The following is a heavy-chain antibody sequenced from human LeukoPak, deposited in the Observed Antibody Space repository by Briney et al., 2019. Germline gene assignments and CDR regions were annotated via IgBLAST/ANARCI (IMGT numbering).Heavy chain of an antibody. V-gene: IGHV4-59*12. Sequence: SETLSLTCTVSGGSISSYYWSWIRQPPGKGLEWIGYIYYSGSTNYNPSLKSRVTISVDTSKNQFSLQLNSVTPEDTAVYYCARAVEYSGSYGTWGQGTMVTVSS. CDR2: IYYSGST. J-gene: IGHJ3*01. D-gene: IGHD1-26*01. CDR3: ARAVEYSGSYGT. CDR1: GGSISSYY.